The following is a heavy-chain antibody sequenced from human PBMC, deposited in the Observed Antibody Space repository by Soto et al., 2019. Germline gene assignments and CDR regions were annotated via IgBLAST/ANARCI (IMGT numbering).Heavy chain of an antibody. J-gene: IGHJ3*02. CDR2: IFPSDSDT. V-gene: IGHV5-51*01. CDR1: GYRFTSYW. CDR3: ARQGGSYSGYDAFGI. D-gene: IGHD1-26*01. Sequence: GESLKISCRTSGYRFTSYWIAWVRQMPGKGLEWMGIIFPSDSDTRYSPSFQGQVTISADRSTSTVFLQWASLKASDTAVYYCARQGGSYSGYDAFGIWGQGTMVTVSS.